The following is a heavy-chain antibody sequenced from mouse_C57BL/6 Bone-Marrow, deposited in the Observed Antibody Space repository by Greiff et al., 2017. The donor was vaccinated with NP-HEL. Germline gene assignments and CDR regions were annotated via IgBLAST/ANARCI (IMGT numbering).Heavy chain of an antibody. Sequence: QVQLQQPGAELVRPGTSVKLSCKASGYTFTSYWMHWVKQRPGQGLEWIGVIDPSDSYTNYNQKFKGKATLTVDTSSSTAYMQLSSLTSEDSAVYYSARWEDYSNYVLWGQGTLVTVSA. D-gene: IGHD2-5*01. J-gene: IGHJ3*01. CDR2: IDPSDSYT. CDR3: ARWEDYSNYVL. CDR1: GYTFTSYW. V-gene: IGHV1-59*01.